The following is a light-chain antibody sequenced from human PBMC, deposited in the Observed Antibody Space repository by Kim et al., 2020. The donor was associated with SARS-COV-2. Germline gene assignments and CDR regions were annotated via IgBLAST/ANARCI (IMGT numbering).Light chain of an antibody. CDR2: GAS. CDR1: QSIGSSY. CDR3: QQYGSSFT. Sequence: LSPGERATLSCRTSQSIGSSYLACYQQKPGQAPRLLIYGASTRATGIPDRFSGSGSGTDFTLTISRLEPEDFAVYYCQQYGSSFTFGPGTKVDIK. V-gene: IGKV3-20*01. J-gene: IGKJ3*01.